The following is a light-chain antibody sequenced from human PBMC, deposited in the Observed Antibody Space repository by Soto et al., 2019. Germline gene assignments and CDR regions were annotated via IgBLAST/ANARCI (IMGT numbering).Light chain of an antibody. CDR1: QSVSNNL. J-gene: IGKJ1*01. V-gene: IGKV3-20*01. CDR2: GAS. Sequence: EIVLTQSPGTLSLSPGERATLSCRASQSVSNNLLAWYQQKPGQTHRLLIYGASSRATGIPDRFSGSGSGTEFTLTISRLEPEDFAVFYCQQYGDSPRTFGQGTRVEI. CDR3: QQYGDSPRT.